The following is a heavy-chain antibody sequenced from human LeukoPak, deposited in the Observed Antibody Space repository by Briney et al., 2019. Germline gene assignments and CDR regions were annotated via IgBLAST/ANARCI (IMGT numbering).Heavy chain of an antibody. Sequence: SETLSLTCTVSGGSISSSGHFWSWLRQPPGKGLEWFASINYRGSTYYNPSLKSRVTISVDTSKNQFSLKLSSVTAADTAVYYCARGIVGATVRRRYFDYWGQGTLVTVSS. CDR1: GGSISSSGHF. D-gene: IGHD1-26*01. CDR2: INYRGST. V-gene: IGHV4-39*07. J-gene: IGHJ4*02. CDR3: ARGIVGATVRRRYFDY.